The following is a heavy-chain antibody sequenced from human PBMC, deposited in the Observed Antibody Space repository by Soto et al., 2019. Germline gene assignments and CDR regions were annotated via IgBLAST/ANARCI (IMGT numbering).Heavy chain of an antibody. Sequence: GESLKISCKTSGFSFTHYRISWVRHVPGKGLEWMGNIDPGDSYVNDSPYFPGHVTFSVDTSISTAFLHWSSLQASDSATYFCARSESLARNWFDPWGQGTMVTVSS. J-gene: IGHJ5*02. CDR2: IDPGDSYV. D-gene: IGHD3-16*02. V-gene: IGHV5-10-1*01. CDR1: GFSFTHYR. CDR3: ARSESLARNWFDP.